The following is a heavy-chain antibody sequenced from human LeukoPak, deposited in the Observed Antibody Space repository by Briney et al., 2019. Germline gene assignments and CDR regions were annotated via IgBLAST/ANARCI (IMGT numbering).Heavy chain of an antibody. V-gene: IGHV3-49*04. J-gene: IGHJ4*02. CDR2: IRSKIYGGTP. CDR1: GFTFGDYA. Sequence: GGTLRLSCTASGFTFGDYAMTWVRQAPGKGLEWVGFIRSKIYGGTPEYAASVKGRFTISRDDSQGIAYLQMNSLITEDTAVYYCSRDQTPYYWGQGTLVTVSS. CDR3: SRDQTPYY.